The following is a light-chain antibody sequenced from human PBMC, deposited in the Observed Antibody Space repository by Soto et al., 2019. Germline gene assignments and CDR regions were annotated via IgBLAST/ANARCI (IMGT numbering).Light chain of an antibody. V-gene: IGLV2-14*01. Sequence: QSVLTQPASVSGSPGQSITISCTGTSSYVGGYNYVSWYQQHPGNAPKLMIYDVSNRPSGVSNRFSGSKSGNTASLTISGLQAEDEADYYCSSYTSSSTEVFGTGTKVTVL. CDR3: SSYTSSSTEV. CDR1: SSYVGGYNY. J-gene: IGLJ1*01. CDR2: DVS.